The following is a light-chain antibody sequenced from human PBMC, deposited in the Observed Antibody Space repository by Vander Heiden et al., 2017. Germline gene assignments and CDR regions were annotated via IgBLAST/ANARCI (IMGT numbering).Light chain of an antibody. CDR2: GAS. J-gene: IGKJ2*01. CDR1: QSVSSN. Sequence: EMVMTQSPATLSVSPGERATLSCRASQSVSSNLAWYTQKPVHAPKLLIYGASTRATGIPARFSRSGYGTEFTLTISSRQSEDLAVYYCQQDNNCPPFTFGQGTKLEIK. V-gene: IGKV3-15*01. CDR3: QQDNNCPPFT.